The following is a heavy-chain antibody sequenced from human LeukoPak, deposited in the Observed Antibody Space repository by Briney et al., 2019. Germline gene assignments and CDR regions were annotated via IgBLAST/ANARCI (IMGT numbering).Heavy chain of an antibody. CDR2: IETDGRTT. CDR3: ATLNSFGSDY. V-gene: IGHV3-74*01. CDR1: GFTFSRFW. D-gene: IGHD3-3*01. J-gene: IGHJ4*02. Sequence: PGGSLTLSCAASGFTFSRFWMHWVRQPPGKGLVWVSRIETDGRTTNYADSVKGRFTISRDNAKNTVYLQMSSLRAEDTAVYYCATLNSFGSDYWGQGVLVPVSS.